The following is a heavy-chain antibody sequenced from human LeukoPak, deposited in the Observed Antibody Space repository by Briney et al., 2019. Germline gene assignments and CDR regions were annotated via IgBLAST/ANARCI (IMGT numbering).Heavy chain of an antibody. V-gene: IGHV3-21*01. CDR3: ARGYYCGSGSYYDY. CDR2: ISSTSSYI. CDR1: GFTFSSYS. D-gene: IGHD3-10*01. Sequence: GGSLRLSCAASGFTFSSYSMNWVRQAPGKGLEWVSSISSTSSYIYYADSVKGRFTISRDNAKNSLYLQMNSLRVEDTAVYYCARGYYCGSGSYYDYWGQGTLVTVSS. J-gene: IGHJ4*02.